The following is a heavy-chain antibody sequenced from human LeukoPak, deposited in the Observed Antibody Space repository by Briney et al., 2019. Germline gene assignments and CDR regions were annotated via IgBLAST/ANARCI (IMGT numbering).Heavy chain of an antibody. D-gene: IGHD3-22*01. V-gene: IGHV4-38-2*02. Sequence: SETLSLTCTVSGYSISSGYYWGWIRQPPGKGLEWIGSIYYSGTTYYNPSLKSRVTISVDTSKNQFSLKLSSVTAADTAIYYCARAPLYHYDSSGYLFDYWGQGTLVTVSS. CDR1: GYSISSGYY. CDR3: ARAPLYHYDSSGYLFDY. J-gene: IGHJ4*02. CDR2: IYYSGTT.